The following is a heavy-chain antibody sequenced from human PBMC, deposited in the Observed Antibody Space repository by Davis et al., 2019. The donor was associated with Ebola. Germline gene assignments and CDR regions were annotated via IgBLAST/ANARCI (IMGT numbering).Heavy chain of an antibody. D-gene: IGHD1-7*01. CDR2: VYYNGRT. CDR3: ARDHGVTGTGAFDP. J-gene: IGHJ5*02. Sequence: GSLRLSCTVSGGSISTYYWSWIRQSPGRGLEWIGYVYYNGRTNYNPSLKGRVTISVDTSENQFSLNLSAVTAADTAVYYCARDHGVTGTGAFDPWGQGTLVTVST. CDR1: GGSISTYY. V-gene: IGHV4-59*01.